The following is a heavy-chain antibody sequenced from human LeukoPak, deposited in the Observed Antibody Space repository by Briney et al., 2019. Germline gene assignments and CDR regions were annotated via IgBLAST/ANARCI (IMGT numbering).Heavy chain of an antibody. J-gene: IGHJ4*02. D-gene: IGHD3-22*01. CDR1: GFSLSTSGMC. V-gene: IGHV2-70*01. CDR2: IDWDDDK. Sequence: SGPTLVNPTQTLTLTCTFSGFSLSTSGMCVSWIRQPPGKALEWLALIDWDDDKYYSTSLKTRLTISKGTSKNQVVLTMTNMDPVDTATYYCARIRSCYYDSSGPIDYWGQGTLVTVSS. CDR3: ARIRSCYYDSSGPIDY.